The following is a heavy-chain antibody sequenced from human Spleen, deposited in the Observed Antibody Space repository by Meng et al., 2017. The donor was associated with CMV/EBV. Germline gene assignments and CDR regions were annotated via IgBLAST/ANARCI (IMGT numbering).Heavy chain of an antibody. CDR3: VRGTYFGDFDN. CDR1: GGSISIYY. D-gene: IGHD3-10*01. V-gene: IGHV4-59*01. Sequence: ESLKISCTVSGGSISIYYWSWIRQSPGKGLEWIGYIDSTGSTNYNPSLKSRVIMSVDTSKDHFSLTLTSVTAADTAVYYCVRGTYFGDFDNWGQGTLVTVSS. CDR2: IDSTGST. J-gene: IGHJ4*02.